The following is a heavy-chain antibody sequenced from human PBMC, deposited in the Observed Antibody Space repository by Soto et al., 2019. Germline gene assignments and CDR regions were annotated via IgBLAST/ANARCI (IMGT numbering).Heavy chain of an antibody. D-gene: IGHD3-9*01. CDR2: INPNSGGT. J-gene: IGHJ4*02. CDR3: ARVREGKYDILTGYLPIFDY. CDR1: GYTFTGYY. Sequence: ASVKVSCKASGYTFTGYYMHWVRQAPGQGLEWMGWINPNSGGTNYAQKFQGRVTMTRDTSISTAYMELSRLRSGDTAVYYCARVREGKYDILTGYLPIFDYWGQGTLVTVSS. V-gene: IGHV1-2*02.